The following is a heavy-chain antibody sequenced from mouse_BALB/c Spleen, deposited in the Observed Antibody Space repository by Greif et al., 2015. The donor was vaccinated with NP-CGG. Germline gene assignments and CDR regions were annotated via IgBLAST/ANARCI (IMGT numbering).Heavy chain of an antibody. Sequence: EVQVVESGGGLAKPGGSLKLSCAASGFTFSDYYMYWVRQTPEKRLEWVATISDGGSYTYYPDSVKGRFTISRDNAKNNLYLQMSSLKSEDTAMYYCARGGTGFDYWGQGTTLTVSS. CDR2: ISDGGSYT. J-gene: IGHJ2*01. V-gene: IGHV5-4*02. D-gene: IGHD3-3*01. CDR3: ARGGTGFDY. CDR1: GFTFSDYY.